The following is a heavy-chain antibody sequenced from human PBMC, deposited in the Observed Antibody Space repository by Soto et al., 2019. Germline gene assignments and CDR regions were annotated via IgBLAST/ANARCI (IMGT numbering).Heavy chain of an antibody. CDR3: VKDLIRYCISINCPIGDY. CDR1: GFTFDDYA. J-gene: IGHJ4*02. D-gene: IGHD2-2*01. V-gene: IGHV3-9*01. CDR2: INWNSGNI. Sequence: GGSLRLSCAASGFTFDDYAMHWVRQAPGKGLEWVSGINWNSGNIGYADSVKGRFTISRDNAKNSLYLQMNTLRAEDTAVYYCVKDLIRYCISINCPIGDYWGQGTLVTVSS.